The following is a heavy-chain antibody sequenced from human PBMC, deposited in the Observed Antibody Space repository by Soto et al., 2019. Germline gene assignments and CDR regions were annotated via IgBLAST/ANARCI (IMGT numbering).Heavy chain of an antibody. CDR3: ARAGSFDY. CDR1: GFTFSTYS. V-gene: IGHV3-48*04. J-gene: IGHJ4*02. D-gene: IGHD3-10*01. Sequence: PGGSLRLSCAASGFTFSTYSMSWVRQAPGKGLEWVSYINTNSGTKHYADSVKGRFTISRDNAKNSLYLQMNSLRAEDTAVYYCARAGSFDYWGQGP. CDR2: INTNSGTK.